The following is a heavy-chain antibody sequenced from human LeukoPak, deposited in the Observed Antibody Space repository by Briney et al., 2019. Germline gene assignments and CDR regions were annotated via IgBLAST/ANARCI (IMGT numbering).Heavy chain of an antibody. J-gene: IGHJ5*02. CDR3: ARDTGVQNWFDP. Sequence: ASVKVSCKASGFTFTSSAVQWVRQARGQRLEWIGWIVVGSGNTNYAQKFQERVTITRDMSTSTAYMELSSLRSEDTAVYYCARDTGVQNWFDPWGQGTLVTVSS. V-gene: IGHV1-58*01. CDR1: GFTFTSSA. D-gene: IGHD4-23*01. CDR2: IVVGSGNT.